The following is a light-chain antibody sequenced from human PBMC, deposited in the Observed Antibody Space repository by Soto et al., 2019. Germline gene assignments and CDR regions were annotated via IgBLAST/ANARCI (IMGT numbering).Light chain of an antibody. CDR2: GAS. Sequence: DIQMTQSPSSLSASVGDRVTITXXASQXISEYLNWFQHKPGQAPKLLIYGASNLEAGVPSRFSGSGSGTDFTFTISSLQPEDIATYYCQQYDNVPYTFGQGTKLEI. CDR3: QQYDNVPYT. V-gene: IGKV1-33*01. CDR1: QXISEY. J-gene: IGKJ2*01.